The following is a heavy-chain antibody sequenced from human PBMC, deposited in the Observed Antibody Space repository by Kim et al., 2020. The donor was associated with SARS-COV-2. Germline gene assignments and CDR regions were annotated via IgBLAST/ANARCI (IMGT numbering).Heavy chain of an antibody. Sequence: GGSLRLSCAASGFTFTNAWMHWVRQAPGKGLEWVARIKSRTDGRTADYATPVRGRFVISRDDSRNMLYLQMNRLKTEDGAVYFCTTVMYWGQGTLVTVSS. J-gene: IGHJ4*02. V-gene: IGHV3-15*07. CDR2: IKSRTDGRTA. CDR1: GFTFTNAW. CDR3: TTVMY.